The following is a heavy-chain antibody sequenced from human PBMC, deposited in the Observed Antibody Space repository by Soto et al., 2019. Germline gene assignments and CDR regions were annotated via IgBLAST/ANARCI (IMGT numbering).Heavy chain of an antibody. Sequence: GGSLRLSCAASGFTFSSYAMSWVRQAPGKGLEWVSAISGSGGSTYYADSVKGRFTISRDNSKNTLYLQMNSLRAEDTAVYYCAKESVGSSWYASPGYYFDYWGQGTLVTVSS. CDR3: AKESVGSSWYASPGYYFDY. CDR1: GFTFSSYA. CDR2: ISGSGGST. V-gene: IGHV3-23*01. D-gene: IGHD6-13*01. J-gene: IGHJ4*02.